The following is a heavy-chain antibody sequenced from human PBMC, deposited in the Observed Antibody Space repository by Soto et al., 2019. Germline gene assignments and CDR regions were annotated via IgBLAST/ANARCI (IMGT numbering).Heavy chain of an antibody. Sequence: KTSETLSLTCTVSGGSISSYYWSWIRQPPGKGLGWIGYIYYSGSTNYNPSLKSRVTISVDTSKNQFSLKLSSVTAADTAVYYCARDRPYYYDSSGYYSVFDYWGQGTLVTVSS. CDR3: ARDRPYYYDSSGYYSVFDY. D-gene: IGHD3-22*01. CDR1: GGSISSYY. CDR2: IYYSGST. V-gene: IGHV4-59*01. J-gene: IGHJ4*02.